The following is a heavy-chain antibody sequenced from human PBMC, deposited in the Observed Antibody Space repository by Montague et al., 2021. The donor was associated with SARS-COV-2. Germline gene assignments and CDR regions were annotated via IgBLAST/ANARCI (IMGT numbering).Heavy chain of an antibody. CDR2: LHNNWST. V-gene: IGHV4-59*11. J-gene: IGHJ4*02. Sequence: SETLSLTCSVSGGSISGHCWYWVRQPPGKGLEFVCYLHNNWSTSSNFTHRIRVTISLATSKNQFSLQLRAMTAADTAVYYCERGGGGFALDYWGQGTLVTVSS. D-gene: IGHD4-23*01. CDR1: GGSISGHC. CDR3: ERGGGGFALDY.